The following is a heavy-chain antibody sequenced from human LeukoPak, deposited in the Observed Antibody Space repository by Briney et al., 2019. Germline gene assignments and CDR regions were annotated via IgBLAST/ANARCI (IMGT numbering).Heavy chain of an antibody. CDR2: IYPGDSDT. V-gene: IGHV5-51*01. CDR1: GYSFTSYW. D-gene: IGHD3-22*01. J-gene: IGHJ3*02. Sequence: GESLKISCKGSGYSFTSYWIGWVRQMPGKGLEWMGIIYPGDSDTRYSPSFQGQVTISADKSISTAYLQWSSLKASDTAMYYCASHTYYYDSSGYRNAFDIWGQGTMVTVSS. CDR3: ASHTYYYDSSGYRNAFDI.